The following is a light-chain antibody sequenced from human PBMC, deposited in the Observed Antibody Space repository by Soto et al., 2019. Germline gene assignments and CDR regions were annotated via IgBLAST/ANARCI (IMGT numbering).Light chain of an antibody. V-gene: IGKV3-20*01. CDR2: GVS. CDR1: QSVRSSY. CDR3: QQVGTSPRT. J-gene: IGKJ1*01. Sequence: EIVLTQSPGTLSLSPGERATLSCRASQSVRSSYLDWYQQKLGQAPRLLIYGVSNRATGIPDRFSGSGSGTYFTLTISRLESEDFSVYYCQQVGTSPRTFCQWTKVEIK.